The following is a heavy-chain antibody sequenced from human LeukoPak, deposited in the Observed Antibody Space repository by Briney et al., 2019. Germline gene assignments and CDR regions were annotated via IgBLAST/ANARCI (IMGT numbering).Heavy chain of an antibody. CDR2: ISSDESST. Sequence: GGSLRLSCAVSGFTFSSYWMHWVRQAPGKGLVWVSRISSDESSTSYADSVKGRFTISKDNAKNTLYLHMNSLRAEDTAVYYCARAIAGAGSYYGGTGFDYWGQGTLVTVSS. V-gene: IGHV3-74*01. J-gene: IGHJ4*02. D-gene: IGHD6-19*01. CDR3: ARAIAGAGSYYGGTGFDY. CDR1: GFTFSSYW.